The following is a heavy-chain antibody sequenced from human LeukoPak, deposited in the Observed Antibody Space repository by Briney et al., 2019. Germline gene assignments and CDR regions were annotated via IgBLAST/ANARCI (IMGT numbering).Heavy chain of an antibody. CDR3: AGGRGYSSSWYYYYGMDV. Sequence: SESLSLTCAVYGGSFSGYYWRWIRQPRGEGREWVGEINHRGSTNYNPSLKSRVTISVDTSKTQFSLKLSSVTAADTAVYYWAGGRGYSSSWYYYYGMDVWGQGTTVTVSS. V-gene: IGHV4-34*01. D-gene: IGHD6-13*01. J-gene: IGHJ6*02. CDR1: GGSFSGYY. CDR2: INHRGST.